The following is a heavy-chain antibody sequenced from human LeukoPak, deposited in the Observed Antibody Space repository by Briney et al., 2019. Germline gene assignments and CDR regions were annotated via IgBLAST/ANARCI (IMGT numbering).Heavy chain of an antibody. CDR2: VRYDSSNK. CDR3: AYYHVNEEPPTF. Sequence: GGSLRLSCAAYGFTFSSYGMHWVRQAPGEGLEWVGFVRYDSSNKYYEDSVKGRLTVSRANSKNMSSLRMNSLRSEDTAVYYCAYYHVNEEPPTFWGQGTLVTVSS. D-gene: IGHD1-14*01. CDR1: GFTFSSYG. J-gene: IGHJ4*02. V-gene: IGHV3-30*02.